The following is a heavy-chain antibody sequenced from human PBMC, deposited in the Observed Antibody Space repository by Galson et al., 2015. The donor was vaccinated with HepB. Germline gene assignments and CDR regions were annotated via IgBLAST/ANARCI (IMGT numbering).Heavy chain of an antibody. CDR1: GFTFSRYW. V-gene: IGHV3-7*03. Sequence: SLRLSCAASGFTFSRYWMTWVRQAPGKGLEWVANLKQDGSEEYYVDSVKGRFTIFRDNAKNLLYLQMNSLRAEDTAVYYCARDGWGSTSLNWFDPWGQGTLVTVSS. CDR3: ARDGWGSTSLNWFDP. J-gene: IGHJ5*02. CDR2: LKQDGSEE. D-gene: IGHD2-2*01.